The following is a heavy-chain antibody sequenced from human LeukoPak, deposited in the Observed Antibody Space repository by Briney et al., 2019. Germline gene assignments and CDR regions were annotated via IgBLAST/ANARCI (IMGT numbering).Heavy chain of an antibody. V-gene: IGHV3-7*01. CDR1: GFPFDRYW. J-gene: IGHJ4*02. CDR3: ARQPIYEAYFDF. CDR2: IKHDGSEK. Sequence: GGSLRLSRVASGFPFDRYWMSWVRQAPGKGLEWVANIKHDGSEKNFVDSVKGRFTISRDNAENSLFLQMNSLRADDTAVYFCARQPIYEAYFDFWGQGTLVTVSS. D-gene: IGHD3-16*01.